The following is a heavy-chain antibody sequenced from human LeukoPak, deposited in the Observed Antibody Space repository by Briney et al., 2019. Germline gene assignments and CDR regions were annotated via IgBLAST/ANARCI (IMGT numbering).Heavy chain of an antibody. V-gene: IGHV3-23*01. CDR1: GFTFSSYA. D-gene: IGHD6-13*01. Sequence: PGGSLRLSCAASGFTFSSYAMSWVRQAPGKGLEWVSAISGSGGSTYYADSVKGRFTISRDNSKNTLYLQMNSLRAEDTAVYYCAKDSLEEGSYSSSWYLVKTMDVWGKGTTVTVSP. J-gene: IGHJ6*04. CDR3: AKDSLEEGSYSSSWYLVKTMDV. CDR2: ISGSGGST.